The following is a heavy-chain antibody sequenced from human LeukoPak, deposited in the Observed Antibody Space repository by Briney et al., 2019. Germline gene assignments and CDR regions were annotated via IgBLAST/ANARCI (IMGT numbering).Heavy chain of an antibody. CDR1: GFTFSDYY. D-gene: IGHD6-6*01. CDR3: ARGADDSSSPGFDY. CDR2: ISSSSSYT. Sequence: GESLRLSCAASGFTFSDYYMSWIRQAPGKGLEWVSYISSSSSYTNYADSVKGRFTISRDNAKNSLYVQMNSLRAEDTAVYYCARGADDSSSPGFDYWGQGTLVTVSS. J-gene: IGHJ4*02. V-gene: IGHV3-11*06.